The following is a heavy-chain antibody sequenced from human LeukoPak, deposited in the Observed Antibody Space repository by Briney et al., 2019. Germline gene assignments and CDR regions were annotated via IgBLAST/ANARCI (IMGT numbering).Heavy chain of an antibody. D-gene: IGHD6-13*01. CDR3: ARETGLSAAVN. CDR2: IYYSWNT. J-gene: IGHJ4*02. Sequence: PSETLSLTCTVPGGSISSGGDYWSWIRQHPGKGLEWIGYIYYSWNTYYNPSLKSRVTISVDTSKNQFSLKLNSVTAADTAMYYCARETGLSAAVNWGQGTLVTSSS. V-gene: IGHV4-31*03. CDR1: GGSISSGGDY.